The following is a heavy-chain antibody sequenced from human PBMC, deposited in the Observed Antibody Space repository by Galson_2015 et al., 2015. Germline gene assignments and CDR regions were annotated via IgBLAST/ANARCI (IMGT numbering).Heavy chain of an antibody. CDR1: GFTFRDYS. D-gene: IGHD5/OR15-5a*01. V-gene: IGHV3-48*02. CDR3: AKDRKPDGLYDLDY. Sequence: SLRLSCAASGFTFRDYSMNWVRQAPGKGLEWISYISNGGSTIYYADSVKGRFTISRDNAKNSLYLQMNSLRDEDTAVYYCAKDRKPDGLYDLDYWGQGTLVTVSS. CDR2: ISNGGSTI. J-gene: IGHJ4*02.